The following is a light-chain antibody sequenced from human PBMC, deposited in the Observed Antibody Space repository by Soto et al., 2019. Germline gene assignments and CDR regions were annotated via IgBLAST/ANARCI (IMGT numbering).Light chain of an antibody. CDR1: QSVGSF. Sequence: EIVLTQSPATLSLSPGERATLSCRASQSVGSFLAWYQQKSGQAPRLLIYDASNRAPGIPARFSGSGSGTDRTLTISRLEPEDFAVYYCQHRSNWLGTFGPGTKVDIK. J-gene: IGKJ3*01. V-gene: IGKV3-11*01. CDR2: DAS. CDR3: QHRSNWLGT.